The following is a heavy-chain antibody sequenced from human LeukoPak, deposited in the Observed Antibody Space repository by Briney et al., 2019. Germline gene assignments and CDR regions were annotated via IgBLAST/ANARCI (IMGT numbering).Heavy chain of an antibody. D-gene: IGHD4-17*01. CDR1: GGSISSYY. CDR3: ARTPTVTTLGWFDP. J-gene: IGHJ5*02. CDR2: IYTSGST. Sequence: SETLSLTCTVSGGSISSYYWSWIWQPAGKGLEWIGRIYTSGSTNYNPSLKSRVTMSVDTSKNQFSLKLSSVTAADTAVYYCARTPTVTTLGWFDPWGQGTLVTVSS. V-gene: IGHV4-4*07.